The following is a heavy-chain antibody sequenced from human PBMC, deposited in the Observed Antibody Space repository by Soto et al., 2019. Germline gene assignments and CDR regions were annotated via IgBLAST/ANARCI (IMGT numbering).Heavy chain of an antibody. V-gene: IGHV6-1*01. D-gene: IGHD2-2*01. J-gene: IGHJ4*02. Sequence: SQTLSLTCVISVDTVSSNFAAWNCIRQSPSRGLEWLGRTYYRSKWYNDYAVSVRSRITINPDTSKNQFSLQLNSVTPEDTAVYYCARGVNSSYDCWGQGTLVTVSS. CDR2: TYYRSKWYN. CDR3: ARGVNSSYDC. CDR1: VDTVSSNFAA.